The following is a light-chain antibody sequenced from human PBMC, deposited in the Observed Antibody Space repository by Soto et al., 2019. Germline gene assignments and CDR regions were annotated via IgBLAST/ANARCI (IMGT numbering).Light chain of an antibody. CDR3: FSYTSSGTYV. J-gene: IGLJ1*01. Sequence: QSALTQPASVSGSPGQSITISCTGTSSDVGNYKYVSWYQQHPGKAPKLMIYEVSNRPSGVSKRFSGSKSGNTASLTISGLHAEDETDYYCFSYTSSGTYVFGTGTKLTVL. CDR2: EVS. V-gene: IGLV2-14*01. CDR1: SSDVGNYKY.